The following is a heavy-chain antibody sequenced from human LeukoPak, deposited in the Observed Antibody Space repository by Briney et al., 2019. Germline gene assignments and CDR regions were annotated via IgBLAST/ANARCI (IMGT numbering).Heavy chain of an antibody. D-gene: IGHD6-13*01. Sequence: SETLSLTCTVSGGSISSSSYYWGWIRQPPGKGLEWIGSIYYSGSTYYNPSLKSRVTISVDTSKNQFSLKLSSVTAADTAVYYCAREKVYSSSSELDYWGQGTLVTVSS. CDR3: AREKVYSSSSELDY. V-gene: IGHV4-39*07. CDR2: IYYSGST. J-gene: IGHJ4*02. CDR1: GGSISSSSYY.